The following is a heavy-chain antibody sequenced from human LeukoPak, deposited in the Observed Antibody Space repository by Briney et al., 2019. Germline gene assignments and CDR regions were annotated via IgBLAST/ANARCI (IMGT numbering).Heavy chain of an antibody. J-gene: IGHJ4*02. CDR1: GFTFISYS. V-gene: IGHV3-21*01. CDR3: ARGGGYNYPDY. Sequence: GALRLSCAASGFTFISYSMNWVRQAPGKGLEWVSSISSSSSYIYYADSVKGRFTISRDNAKNSLYLQMNSLRAEDTAVYYCARGGGYNYPDYWGQGTLVTVSS. CDR2: ISSSSSYI. D-gene: IGHD5-24*01.